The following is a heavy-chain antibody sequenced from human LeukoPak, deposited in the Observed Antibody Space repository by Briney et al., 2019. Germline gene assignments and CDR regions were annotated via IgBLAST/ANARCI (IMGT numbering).Heavy chain of an antibody. J-gene: IGHJ4*02. D-gene: IGHD1-26*01. Sequence: GGSLRLSCAASGFTFSSNWMHWVRQAPGKGLVWVSRINEDGSTTNYADSVKGRFTISRENARNSLYLQMNSLRAEDTAMYYCARQMQSHGNFDSWGQGTLVTVSS. CDR1: GFTFSSNW. CDR2: INEDGSTT. CDR3: ARQMQSHGNFDS. V-gene: IGHV3-74*01.